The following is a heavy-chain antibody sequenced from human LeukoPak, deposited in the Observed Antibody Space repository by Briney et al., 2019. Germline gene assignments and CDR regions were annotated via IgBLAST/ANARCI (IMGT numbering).Heavy chain of an antibody. V-gene: IGHV3-48*01. J-gene: IGHJ3*02. CDR2: ISSSSSTI. D-gene: IGHD4-17*01. Sequence: GGSLRLSCAASGFTFSSYSMKWVRQAPGKGREGVSYISSSSSTIYYADSVKGRFTISRDNAKNSLYLQMNSLRAEDTAVYYCAREYDYGDYNDAFDIWGQGTMVTVSS. CDR1: GFTFSSYS. CDR3: AREYDYGDYNDAFDI.